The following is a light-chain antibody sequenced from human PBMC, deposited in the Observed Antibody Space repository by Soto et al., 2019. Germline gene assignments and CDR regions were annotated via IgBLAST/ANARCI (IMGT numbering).Light chain of an antibody. CDR2: DVS. Sequence: DIQMTQSPSTLSASVGDRVTLTCRASQSVSNWLAWYQQKPGKAPKLLIYDVSSLKSGVPSRFSGSGSGTEFALTISSLQPDDFATYYCLQYKAYSTFGQGTKVELK. CDR3: LQYKAYST. V-gene: IGKV1-5*01. J-gene: IGKJ1*01. CDR1: QSVSNW.